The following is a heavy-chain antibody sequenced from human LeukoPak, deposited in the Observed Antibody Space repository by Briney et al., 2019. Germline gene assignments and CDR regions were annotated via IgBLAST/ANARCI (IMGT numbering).Heavy chain of an antibody. J-gene: IGHJ4*02. V-gene: IGHV4-39*01. Sequence: PSETLSLTCTVSGGSISSSSYYWGWIRQPPGKGLEWIGSIYYSGSTSHNPSLKSRVTISVDTSKNQFSLKLGSVTAADTAVYYCARNASDSGTSYFDYWGQGTLVTVSS. CDR2: IYYSGST. D-gene: IGHD1-26*01. CDR1: GGSISSSSYY. CDR3: ARNASDSGTSYFDY.